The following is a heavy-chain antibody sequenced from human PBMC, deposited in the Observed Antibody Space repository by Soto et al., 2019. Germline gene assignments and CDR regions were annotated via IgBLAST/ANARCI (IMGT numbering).Heavy chain of an antibody. CDR1: GFTFSSYA. V-gene: IGHV3-23*01. J-gene: IGHJ6*02. Sequence: PGGSLRLSCAASGFTFSSYAMSWVRQAPGKGLEWVSAISGSGGSTYYADSVKGRFTISRDNSKNTLYLQMNSLRAEDTAVYYCAKDRGVVVPAAPYGMDVWGQGTTVTVSS. D-gene: IGHD2-2*01. CDR2: ISGSGGST. CDR3: AKDRGVVVPAAPYGMDV.